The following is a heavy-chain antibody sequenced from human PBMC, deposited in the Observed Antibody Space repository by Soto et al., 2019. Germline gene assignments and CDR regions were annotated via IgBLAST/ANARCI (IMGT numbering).Heavy chain of an antibody. V-gene: IGHV4-59*01. CDR3: ARGGGSPHHNHEFDF. J-gene: IGHJ4*02. Sequence: SVTMSLTCPVSGASIIQYYWNWISKSPGKGLEWIVSVSSTGSTVYNPSLTSRVTVSLDTSKNQFSLTLNSVTAADTAVYHCARGGGSPHHNHEFDFWGQGTLVTVSS. CDR2: VSSTGST. CDR1: GASIIQYY. D-gene: IGHD6-13*01.